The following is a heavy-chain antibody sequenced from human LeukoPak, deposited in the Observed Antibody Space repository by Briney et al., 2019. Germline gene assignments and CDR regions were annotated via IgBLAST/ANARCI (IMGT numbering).Heavy chain of an antibody. CDR3: TTDKLFPVSPRFLEWFVNWFDP. D-gene: IGHD3-3*01. CDR1: GFTFSNAW. CDR2: IKSKTDGGTT. J-gene: IGHJ5*02. V-gene: IGHV3-15*01. Sequence: KPGGSLRLSCAASGFTFSNAWMSWVRQAPGKGLEWVGRIKSKTDGGTTDYAAPVKGRFTISRDDSKNTLYLQMNSLKTEDTAVYYCTTDKLFPVSPRFLEWFVNWFDPWGQGTLVTVSS.